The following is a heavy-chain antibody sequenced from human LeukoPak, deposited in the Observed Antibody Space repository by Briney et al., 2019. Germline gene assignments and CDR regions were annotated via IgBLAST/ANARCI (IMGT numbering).Heavy chain of an antibody. D-gene: IGHD3-22*01. Sequence: GASVKVSCKASGYTFTGYFMHWVRQAPGHGLEWMGWINPKTLGTNYAQKFRGRVTMTRDTSITTVYMELSSLRSDDTAVYYCARDSLSDDSSCYFDFWGQGTLVTVST. J-gene: IGHJ5*01. V-gene: IGHV1-2*02. CDR3: ARDSLSDDSSCYFDF. CDR2: INPKTLGT. CDR1: GYTFTGYF.